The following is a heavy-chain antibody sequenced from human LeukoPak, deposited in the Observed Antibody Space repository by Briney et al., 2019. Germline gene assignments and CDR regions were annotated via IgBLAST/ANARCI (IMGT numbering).Heavy chain of an antibody. D-gene: IGHD6-19*01. CDR2: ISGTGGTT. CDR3: VTRSQLLGWAN. V-gene: IGHV3-23*01. J-gene: IGHJ4*02. CDR1: GFTFSNYA. Sequence: GGSLRLSCAASGFTFSNYAMSWVRQAPGKGLEWVSAISGTGGTTYYADSVKGRFTISRDNSKNTLYLQMNSLRAEDTAVCYCVTRSQLLGWANWRQGTLVTVSS.